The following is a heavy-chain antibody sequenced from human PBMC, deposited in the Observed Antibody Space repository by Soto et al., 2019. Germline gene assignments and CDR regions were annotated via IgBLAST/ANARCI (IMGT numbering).Heavy chain of an antibody. D-gene: IGHD6-13*01. Sequence: SHTLSLTCAISGDSVSSNSAAWNWIRQSPSRGLEWLGRTYYRSKWYNDYAVSVKSRITINPDTSKNQFSLQLNSVTPEDTAVYYCARVSGYSSSWYRSRFDYWGQGTLVTSPQ. CDR1: GDSVSSNSAA. CDR2: TYYRSKWYN. CDR3: ARVSGYSSSWYRSRFDY. V-gene: IGHV6-1*01. J-gene: IGHJ4*02.